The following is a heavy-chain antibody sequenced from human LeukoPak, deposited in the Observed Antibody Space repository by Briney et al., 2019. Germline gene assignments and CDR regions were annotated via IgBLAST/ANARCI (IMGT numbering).Heavy chain of an antibody. Sequence: GGSLRLSCAASGFTFSSYNMNWVRQAPGKGLEWVSSISSSSSYIYYADSVKGRFTISRDNAKNSLYLQMNSLRAEDSAVYYCARDQREDLDYWGQGTLVTVSS. J-gene: IGHJ4*02. D-gene: IGHD2-15*01. CDR3: ARDQREDLDY. V-gene: IGHV3-21*01. CDR1: GFTFSSYN. CDR2: ISSSSSYI.